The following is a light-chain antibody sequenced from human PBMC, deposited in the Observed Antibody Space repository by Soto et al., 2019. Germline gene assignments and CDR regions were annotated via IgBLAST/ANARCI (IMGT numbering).Light chain of an antibody. V-gene: IGLV1-47*02. CDR3: AAWDDSLSGQV. CDR1: SSNIGSNY. CDR2: SNN. Sequence: QSLLTQPPSASGTPGQRVTISCSGSSSNIGSNYVYWYQQLPGTAPKLLIYSNNQRPSGVSDRFSGSKSGTSASLAISGLRSEDEADYYCAAWDDSLSGQVFGTGTKVTVL. J-gene: IGLJ1*01.